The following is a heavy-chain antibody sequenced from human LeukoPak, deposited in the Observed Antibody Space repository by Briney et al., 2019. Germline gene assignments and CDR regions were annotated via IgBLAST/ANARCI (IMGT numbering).Heavy chain of an antibody. CDR3: ASPVAGTF. CDR1: GFTFSSYA. J-gene: IGHJ4*02. CDR2: ISGSGGST. Sequence: GGSLRLSCAASGFTFSSYAMSWVRQTPGKGLEWVSAISGSGGSTYYADSVKGRFTISRDNAKNSLYLQMNSLRAEDTAVYYCASPVAGTFWGQGTLVTVSS. D-gene: IGHD6-19*01. V-gene: IGHV3-23*01.